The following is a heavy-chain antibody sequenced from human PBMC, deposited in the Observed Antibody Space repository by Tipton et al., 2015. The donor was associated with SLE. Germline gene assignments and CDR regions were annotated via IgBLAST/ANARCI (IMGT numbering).Heavy chain of an antibody. J-gene: IGHJ4*02. CDR2: IYYSGST. D-gene: IGHD2-8*01. V-gene: IGHV4-59*12. Sequence: LRLSCTVSGGSISSYYWSWIRQPPGKGLEWIGYIYYSGSTNYNPSLKSRVTISVDTSKNQFSLNLSSVTAADTAVYYCAREGRTNSEGSFDYWGQGSLVTVSS. CDR3: AREGRTNSEGSFDY. CDR1: GGSISSYY.